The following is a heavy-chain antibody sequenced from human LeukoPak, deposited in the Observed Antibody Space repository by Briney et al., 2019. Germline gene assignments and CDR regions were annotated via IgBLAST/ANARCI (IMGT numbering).Heavy chain of an antibody. J-gene: IGHJ6*02. Sequence: SETLSLTCTVSGASIVNYDWSWIRQPPGKGLEWIGYMYHSGNSNYNASLMSRVTISRDTSKSQFALKLTSVTAADTAVYYCARHCGDYYYYGMDVWGQGTTVTVSS. CDR3: ARHCGDYYYYGMDV. CDR1: GASIVNYD. CDR2: MYHSGNS. D-gene: IGHD4-17*01. V-gene: IGHV4-59*08.